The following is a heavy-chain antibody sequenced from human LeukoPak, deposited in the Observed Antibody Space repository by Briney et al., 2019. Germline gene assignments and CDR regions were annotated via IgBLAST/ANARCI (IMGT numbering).Heavy chain of an antibody. Sequence: SETLSLTCAVYGGSFSGYYWSWIRQPPGEGLEWIGEINHSGSTNYNPSLKSRVTISVDTSKNQFSLKLSSVTAADTAVYYCARGRYCSGGSCSFDPWGQGTLVTVSS. J-gene: IGHJ5*02. CDR2: INHSGST. V-gene: IGHV4-34*01. CDR3: ARGRYCSGGSCSFDP. D-gene: IGHD2-15*01. CDR1: GGSFSGYY.